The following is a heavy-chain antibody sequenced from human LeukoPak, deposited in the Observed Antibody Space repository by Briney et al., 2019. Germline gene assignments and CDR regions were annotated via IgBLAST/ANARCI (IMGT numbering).Heavy chain of an antibody. CDR2: ISPTGSTT. V-gene: IGHV3-74*01. J-gene: IGHJ4*02. D-gene: IGHD6-6*01. CDR1: GFSFSGHW. CDR3: ARGPNSNWSGLDF. Sequence: GGSLRLSCTASGFSFSGHWMHWARQLPGKGLVWVSRISPTGSTTSYADSAKGRFTVSRDNAKNTLYLQVNNLRAEDTAVYYCARGPNSNWSGLDFWGQGTLLTVSS.